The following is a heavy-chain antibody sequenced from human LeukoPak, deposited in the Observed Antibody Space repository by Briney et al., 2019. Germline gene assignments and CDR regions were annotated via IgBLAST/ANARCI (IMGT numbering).Heavy chain of an antibody. Sequence: GGSLRLSCAASGFTFDDYTMHWVRQAPGKGLEWVSLISWDGGSTYYADSVKGRFTISRDNSKNSLYLQMNSLRTEDTALYYCAKSAVKHYYYYYYMDVWGKGTTVTVSS. CDR2: ISWDGGST. V-gene: IGHV3-43*01. D-gene: IGHD4-11*01. CDR1: GFTFDDYT. CDR3: AKSAVKHYYYYYYMDV. J-gene: IGHJ6*03.